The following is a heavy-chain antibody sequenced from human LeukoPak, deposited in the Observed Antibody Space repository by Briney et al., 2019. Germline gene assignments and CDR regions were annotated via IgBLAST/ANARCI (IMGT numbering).Heavy chain of an antibody. J-gene: IGHJ4*02. CDR3: AREGALYYDILTGCLDY. CDR2: ITSGSTTI. Sequence: GESLRLSCEASGFNFNSHTMGWVRQAPGKGLEWISSITSGSTTIYYGDSVRGRFTVSRDNAKNSLYLQMNSLRVEDTAVYYCAREGALYYDILTGCLDYWGQGILVTVSS. V-gene: IGHV3-48*04. D-gene: IGHD3-9*01. CDR1: GFNFNSHT.